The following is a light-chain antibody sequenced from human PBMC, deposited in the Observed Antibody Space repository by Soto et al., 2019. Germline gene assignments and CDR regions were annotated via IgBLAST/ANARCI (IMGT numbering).Light chain of an antibody. CDR2: EVN. CDR1: SSDVGGYVF. Sequence: QSVLTQPASVSGSPGQSITISCTGTSSDVGGYVFVSWYQQYPGKAPQLLIYEVNNRPSGISNRFSGSKSGNTASLTISGLQADDEADYYCTSYTNTGTLVFGGGTKLTVL. V-gene: IGLV2-14*01. J-gene: IGLJ3*02. CDR3: TSYTNTGTLV.